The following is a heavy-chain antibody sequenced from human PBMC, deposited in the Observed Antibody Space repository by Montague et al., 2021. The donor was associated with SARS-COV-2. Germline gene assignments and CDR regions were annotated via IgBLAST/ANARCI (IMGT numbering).Heavy chain of an antibody. CDR1: GDSIRSSGYY. Sequence: SETLSLTCSVSGDSIRSSGYYWGRIRQPPGKGLEWIGTDYYSGSTNYNPSLKSRVTMPVDTSKNQFSLELRSVTAADTAVYYCARLGFVELWLNLGWFDPWGQGTLVTVSS. V-gene: IGHV4-39*01. D-gene: IGHD3-16*02. J-gene: IGHJ5*02. CDR2: DYYSGST. CDR3: ARLGFVELWLNLGWFDP.